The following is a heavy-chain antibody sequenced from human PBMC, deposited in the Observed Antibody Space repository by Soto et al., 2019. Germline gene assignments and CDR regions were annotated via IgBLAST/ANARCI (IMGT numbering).Heavy chain of an antibody. J-gene: IGHJ5*02. CDR1: GFSLSTSGVG. Sequence: GSGPTLVNPTQTLTLTCTFSGFSLSTSGVGVGWIRQPPGKALEWLALIYWDDDKRYSPSLKSRLTITKDTSKNQVVLTMTNMDPVDTATYYCAHYPAAGDYVIRNWFEPWGQGTLVTVSS. CDR2: IYWDDDK. D-gene: IGHD4-17*01. CDR3: AHYPAAGDYVIRNWFEP. V-gene: IGHV2-5*02.